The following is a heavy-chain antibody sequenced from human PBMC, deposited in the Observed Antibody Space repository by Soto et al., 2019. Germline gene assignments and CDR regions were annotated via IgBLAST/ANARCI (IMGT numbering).Heavy chain of an antibody. V-gene: IGHV1-46*01. J-gene: IGHJ4*02. CDR2: INPSGGST. D-gene: IGHD3-10*01. CDR3: ARDLLYYYGSGSYQDY. CDR1: VYTFTTYY. Sequence: ASVKVSCKASVYTFTTYYIHCVRQAPGQMLAWMGIINPSGGSTSYAEKLQGRFRMTRDQSTSTVCMELSSLRSEDTAVYYCARDLLYYYGSGSYQDYWGQGTLVTVSS.